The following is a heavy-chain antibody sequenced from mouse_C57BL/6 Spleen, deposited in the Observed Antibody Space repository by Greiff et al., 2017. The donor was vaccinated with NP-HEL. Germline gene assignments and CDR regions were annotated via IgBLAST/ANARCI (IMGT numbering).Heavy chain of an antibody. V-gene: IGHV1-81*01. D-gene: IGHD2-3*01. J-gene: IGHJ2*01. CDR2: IYPRSGNT. Sequence: VQGVESGAELARPGASVKLSCKASGYTFTSYGISWVKQRTGQGLEWIGEIYPRSGNTYYNEKFKGKATLTADKSSSTAYMELRSLTSEDSAVYFCARWNDGTDYWGQGTTLTVSS. CDR1: GYTFTSYG. CDR3: ARWNDGTDY.